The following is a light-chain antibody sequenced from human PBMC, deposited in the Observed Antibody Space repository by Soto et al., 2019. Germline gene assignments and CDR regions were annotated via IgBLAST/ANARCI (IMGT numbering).Light chain of an antibody. Sequence: QSALTQPPSASGSPGQSVTISCTGTSSDVGAYKYVSWYQQYPGKAPKLMIYEVSKRPSGVPDRFSGSKSGKTASLTVSGLQPEDEPDYHCTSYAGSNIWVFGGGTKVTVL. V-gene: IGLV2-8*01. CDR2: EVS. J-gene: IGLJ3*02. CDR1: SSDVGAYKY. CDR3: TSYAGSNIWV.